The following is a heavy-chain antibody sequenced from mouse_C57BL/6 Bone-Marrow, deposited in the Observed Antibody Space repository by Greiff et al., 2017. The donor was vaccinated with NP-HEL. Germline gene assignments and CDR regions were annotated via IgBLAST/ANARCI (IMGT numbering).Heavy chain of an antibody. CDR2: SSNKANDYTT. J-gene: IGHJ1*03. CDR3: SRDAPDFVNYGNWYFDV. Sequence: EVHLVESGGGLVQSGRSLRLSCATSGFTFSDFYMEWVRHAPGKGLEWIAASSNKANDYTTEYSASGKGRFFVSRDTSQSILYLQMNALRAEDTAVYDISRDAPDFVNYGNWYFDVWGTGTTVTVSS. V-gene: IGHV7-1*01. D-gene: IGHD1-1*01. CDR1: GFTFSDFY.